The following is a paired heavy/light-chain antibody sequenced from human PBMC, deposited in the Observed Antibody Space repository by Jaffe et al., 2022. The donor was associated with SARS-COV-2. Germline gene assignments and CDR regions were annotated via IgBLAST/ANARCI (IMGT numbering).Heavy chain of an antibody. CDR1: GGSISGYY. J-gene: IGHJ5*02. Sequence: QVQLQESGPGLVKPSETLSLTCTVSGGSISGYYLNWIRQPPGKGLEWIGYIYYTGSTNYHPSLKSRVTISVDTSKTQFSLKLSSVTAADTAVYYCARGYSSSWSAPFDPWGQGALVTVSS. CDR2: IYYTGST. V-gene: IGHV4-59*01. CDR3: ARGYSSSWSAPFDP. D-gene: IGHD6-13*01.
Light chain of an antibody. J-gene: IGKJ2*01. CDR1: QSLSSSY. CDR3: QYYGGSPYT. Sequence: EIVLTQSPGTLSLSPGERATLSCRTSQSLSSSYLAWYQQKPGQAPRLLIYGASSRATGIPDRFSGSGSGTDFTLTISRLEPEDFAVYYCQYYGGSPYTFGRGTKLEIK. V-gene: IGKV3-20*01. CDR2: GAS.